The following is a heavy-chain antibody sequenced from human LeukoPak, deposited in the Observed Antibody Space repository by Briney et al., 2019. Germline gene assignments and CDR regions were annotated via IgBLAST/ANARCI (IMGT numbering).Heavy chain of an antibody. D-gene: IGHD4-17*01. CDR2: INHSGST. Sequence: SETLSLTCAVYGGPFSGYYWSWIRQPPGKGLEWIGEINHSGSTNYNPSLKSRVTISVDTSKNQLSLKLSSVTAADTAVYYCARSVTVTTPIDYWGQGTLVTVSS. CDR1: GGPFSGYY. CDR3: ARSVTVTTPIDY. J-gene: IGHJ4*02. V-gene: IGHV4-34*01.